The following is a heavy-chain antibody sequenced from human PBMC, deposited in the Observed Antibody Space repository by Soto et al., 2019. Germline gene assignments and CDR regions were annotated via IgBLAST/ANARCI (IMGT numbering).Heavy chain of an antibody. CDR2: INPSGGST. CDR3: ARDRAEMATTPLYYFDY. CDR1: GYTFTSYY. J-gene: IGHJ4*02. V-gene: IGHV1-46*01. Sequence: ASVKVSCKASGYTFTSYYMHWVRQAPGQGLEWMGIINPSGGSTSYAQKFQGRVTMTRDTSTSTVYMELSSLRSEDTAVYYCARDRAEMATTPLYYFDYWGQGTLVTVSS. D-gene: IGHD5-12*01.